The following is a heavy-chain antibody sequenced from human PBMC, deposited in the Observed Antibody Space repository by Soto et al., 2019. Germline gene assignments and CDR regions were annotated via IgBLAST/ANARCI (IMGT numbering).Heavy chain of an antibody. J-gene: IGHJ6*02. D-gene: IGHD4-17*01. CDR1: GYSFTSYW. CDR3: AGVGVDDYGDSLYYYGMDV. V-gene: IGHV5-10-1*01. Sequence: EVQLVQSGAEVKKPGESLRISCKGSGYSFTSYWISWVRQMPGKGLEWMGRIDPSDSYTNYSPSFQGHVTISADKYISTAYLQWSSLKASDTAMYYCAGVGVDDYGDSLYYYGMDVWGQGTTVTVSS. CDR2: IDPSDSYT.